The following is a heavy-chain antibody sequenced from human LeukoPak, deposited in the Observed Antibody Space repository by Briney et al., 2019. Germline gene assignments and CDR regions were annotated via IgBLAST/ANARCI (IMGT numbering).Heavy chain of an antibody. Sequence: PGGSLRLSCAASGFTFSSYAMHWVRQAPGQGLERGAVISYDGSNKYCADSVKGRFTISRDNSKNTLYLQMNSLRAGDAAVYYCARDGLWFGESPCDYWGQGTLVTVSS. CDR2: ISYDGSNK. V-gene: IGHV3-30*04. D-gene: IGHD3-10*01. CDR3: ARDGLWFGESPCDY. J-gene: IGHJ4*02. CDR1: GFTFSSYA.